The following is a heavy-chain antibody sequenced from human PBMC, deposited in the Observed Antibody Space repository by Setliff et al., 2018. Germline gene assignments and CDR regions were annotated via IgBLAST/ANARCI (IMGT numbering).Heavy chain of an antibody. V-gene: IGHV1-18*01. Sequence: ASVKVSCKASGYTFTNFGFHWLRQAPGQGLEWMAMIITSTGKTSYAQKFQGRVTVTTDTYTGTGYMELRNLGSDDTAMYFCARFGGSCSSSSCYASDLWGQGTMVTVSS. CDR3: ARFGGSCSSSSCYASDL. CDR2: IITSTGKT. D-gene: IGHD2-2*01. CDR1: GYTFTNFG. J-gene: IGHJ3*01.